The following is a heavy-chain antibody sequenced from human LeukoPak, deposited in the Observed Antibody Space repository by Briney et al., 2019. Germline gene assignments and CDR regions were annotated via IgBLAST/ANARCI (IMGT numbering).Heavy chain of an antibody. CDR3: AKGLKLRWSD. Sequence: PGGSLRLSCEASGFTFRSYGMSWVRQAPGKGLEWVSVISGSGGKTDYADSVKGRFTISRDNSKNTMYLQMNSLRAEDTAVYYCAKGLKLRWSDWGQGTLVTVSS. J-gene: IGHJ4*02. CDR1: GFTFRSYG. D-gene: IGHD2-21*01. CDR2: ISGSGGKT. V-gene: IGHV3-23*01.